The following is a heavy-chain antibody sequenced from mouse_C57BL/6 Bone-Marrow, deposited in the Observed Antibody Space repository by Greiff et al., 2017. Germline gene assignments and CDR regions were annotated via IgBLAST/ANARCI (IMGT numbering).Heavy chain of an antibody. J-gene: IGHJ4*01. D-gene: IGHD2-4*01. Sequence: QVQLQQSDAALVKPGASVKISCKVSGYTFTDHPIHWMQQRPEQGLEWIGYIYPRDGSTKYNEKFKGKATLTADKSSSTAYMQLNSLTSEDSAVYFCARRGIQAGLQGAMDYWGQGTSVTVSS. CDR2: IYPRDGST. CDR1: GYTFTDHP. V-gene: IGHV1-78*01. CDR3: ARRGIQAGLQGAMDY.